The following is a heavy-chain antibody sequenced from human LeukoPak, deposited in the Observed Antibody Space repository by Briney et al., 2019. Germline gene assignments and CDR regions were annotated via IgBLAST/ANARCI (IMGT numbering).Heavy chain of an antibody. V-gene: IGHV3-23*01. CDR2: ISNSGNTA. J-gene: IGHJ3*01. CDR3: AKRLTLGVFDV. Sequence: PGGSLRLSCEASGFTFTNYAMTWGRQTPGRGMEWLSYISNSGNTAIYADSVKGRFSVSRDNSNNVVFLQMSNMRADDSAVYYCAKRLTLGVFDVWGQGTVVTVSS. D-gene: IGHD3-3*01. CDR1: GFTFTNYA.